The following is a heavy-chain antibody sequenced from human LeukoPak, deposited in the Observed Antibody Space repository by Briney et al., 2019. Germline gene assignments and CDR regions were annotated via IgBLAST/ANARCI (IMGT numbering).Heavy chain of an antibody. D-gene: IGHD2-2*01. CDR2: ISAYNGNT. CDR3: AREDIVVVPAALGGYYYYGMDV. V-gene: IGHV1-18*01. Sequence: ASVKVSCKASGYTFTSYGISWVRQAPGQGLEWMGWISAYNGNTNYAQKLQGRVTMTTDTSTSTAYMELRSLRSDDTDVYYCAREDIVVVPAALGGYYYYGMDVWGQGTTVTVSS. CDR1: GYTFTSYG. J-gene: IGHJ6*02.